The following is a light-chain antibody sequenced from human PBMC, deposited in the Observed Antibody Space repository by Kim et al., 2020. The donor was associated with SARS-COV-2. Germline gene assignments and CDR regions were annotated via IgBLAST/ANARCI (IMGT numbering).Light chain of an antibody. V-gene: IGLV3-21*04. CDR1: DTVSKS. Sequence: QGKTAPITGGTRDTVSKSVHWYQQTPGQAPALLIYNDYARPSGIPERFSGSNSGTTATLTISGVEAGDEADYYCQVWDSSSDPYVFGTGTKVTVL. CDR3: QVWDSSSDPYV. CDR2: NDY. J-gene: IGLJ1*01.